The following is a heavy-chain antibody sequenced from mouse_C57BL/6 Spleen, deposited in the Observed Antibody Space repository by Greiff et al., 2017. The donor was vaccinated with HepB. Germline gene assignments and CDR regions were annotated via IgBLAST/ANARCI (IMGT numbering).Heavy chain of an antibody. CDR1: GYTFTDYY. Sequence: VQLQQSGPVLVKPGASVKMSCKASGYTFTDYYMNWVKQSHGKSLEWIGVINPYNGGTSYNQKFKGKATLTVDKSASTAYMELNSLTSEDATVYDWARRAVVVFDYWGQGTTLTVSS. D-gene: IGHD1-1*01. V-gene: IGHV1-19*01. CDR3: ARRAVVVFDY. J-gene: IGHJ2*01. CDR2: INPYNGGT.